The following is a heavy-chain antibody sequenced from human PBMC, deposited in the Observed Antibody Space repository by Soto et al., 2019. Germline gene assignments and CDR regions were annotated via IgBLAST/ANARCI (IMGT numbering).Heavy chain of an antibody. Sequence: QVQLVESGGGGVQPGRSLRLSCAASGFTFSSYGMHWVRQAPGKGLEWVAVISYDGSNKYYADSVKGRFTISRDNSKNTLYLQMNSLRAEDTAVYYCAKDGIGPYYFDYWGQGTLVTVSS. CDR1: GFTFSSYG. D-gene: IGHD1-20*01. CDR2: ISYDGSNK. V-gene: IGHV3-30*18. CDR3: AKDGIGPYYFDY. J-gene: IGHJ4*02.